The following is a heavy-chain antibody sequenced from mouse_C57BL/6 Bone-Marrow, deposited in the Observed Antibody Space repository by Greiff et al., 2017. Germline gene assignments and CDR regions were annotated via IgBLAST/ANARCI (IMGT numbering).Heavy chain of an antibody. CDR3: ARPLITTVVATGFDY. J-gene: IGHJ2*01. CDR2: ISSGGSYT. V-gene: IGHV5-6*02. Sequence: DVKLVESGGDLVKPGGSLKLSCAASGFTFSSYGMSWVRQTPDKRLEWVATISSGGSYTYYPVSVKGRFTISRDNAKNTLYLQMSSLKSEDTAMYYCARPLITTVVATGFDYWGQGTTLTVSS. D-gene: IGHD1-1*01. CDR1: GFTFSSYG.